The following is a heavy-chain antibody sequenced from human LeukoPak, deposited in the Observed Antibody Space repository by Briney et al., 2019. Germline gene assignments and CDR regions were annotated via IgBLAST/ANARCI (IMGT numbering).Heavy chain of an antibody. Sequence: GGSLRLSCAASGFTFSSYGMHWVRQAPGKGLEWVAVISYDGSNKYYADSVKGRFTISRDNSKNTLYLQMNSLRAEDTAVYYCAKDRPDIVVVVAAMGTPWGQGTLVTVSS. CDR2: ISYDGSNK. CDR3: AKDRPDIVVVVAAMGTP. CDR1: GFTFSSYG. D-gene: IGHD2-15*01. V-gene: IGHV3-30*18. J-gene: IGHJ5*02.